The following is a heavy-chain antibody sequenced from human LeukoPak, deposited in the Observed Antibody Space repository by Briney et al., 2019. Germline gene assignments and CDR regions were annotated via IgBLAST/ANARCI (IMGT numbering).Heavy chain of an antibody. CDR2: ISSSGSTI. D-gene: IGHD2-2*01. CDR3: ARDLLGYCSSTSCRSTPFDY. J-gene: IGHJ4*02. Sequence: PGGSLRLSCAASGFTFSDYYMSWIRQAPGKGLEWVSYISSSGSTIYYADSVKGRFTISRDNAKNSLYLQMNSLGAEDTAVYYCARDLLGYCSSTSCRSTPFDYWGQGTLVTVSS. CDR1: GFTFSDYY. V-gene: IGHV3-11*01.